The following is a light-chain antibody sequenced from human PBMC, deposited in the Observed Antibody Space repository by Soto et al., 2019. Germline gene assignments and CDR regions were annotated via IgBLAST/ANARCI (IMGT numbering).Light chain of an antibody. CDR3: QHYNSYSEA. CDR1: QTISSW. CDR2: KAS. V-gene: IGKV1-5*03. Sequence: DILMTHAPSTLSGSVVDRVTITCRASQTISSWLAWYQQKPGKAPKLLIYKASTLKSGVPSRFSGSGSGTEFTLTISSLQPDDFATYYCQHYNSYSEAFGQGTKVDNK. J-gene: IGKJ1*01.